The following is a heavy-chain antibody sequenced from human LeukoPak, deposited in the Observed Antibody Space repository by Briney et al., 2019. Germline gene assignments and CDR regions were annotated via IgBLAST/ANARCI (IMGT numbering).Heavy chain of an antibody. CDR3: ARDLSVGLYYDSSGYPLDY. CDR1: GFTFSSYE. V-gene: IGHV3-20*04. CDR2: INWNGGST. J-gene: IGHJ4*02. Sequence: GGSLRLSCAASGFTFSSYEMNWVRQAPGKGLEWVSGINWNGGSTGYADSVKGRFTISRDNAKNSLYLQMNSLRAEDTALYYCARDLSVGLYYDSSGYPLDYWGQGTLVTVSS. D-gene: IGHD3-22*01.